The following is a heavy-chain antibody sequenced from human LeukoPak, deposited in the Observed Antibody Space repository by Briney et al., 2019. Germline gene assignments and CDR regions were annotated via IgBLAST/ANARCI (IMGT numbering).Heavy chain of an antibody. Sequence: ALVKVSCKASGGTFSSYAISWVRQAPGQGLEWMGGIIPIFGTANYAQKFQGRVTITADESTSTAYMELSSLRSEDTAVYYCARGYEMTVLDYWGQGTLVTVSS. CDR3: ARGYEMTVLDY. CDR1: GGTFSSYA. J-gene: IGHJ4*02. CDR2: IIPIFGTA. V-gene: IGHV1-69*13. D-gene: IGHD5-24*01.